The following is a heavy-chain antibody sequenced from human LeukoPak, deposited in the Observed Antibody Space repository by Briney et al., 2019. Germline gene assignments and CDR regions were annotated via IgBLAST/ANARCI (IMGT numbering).Heavy chain of an antibody. CDR3: ARTRQHSSGWYGYLDDAFDI. Sequence: SQTLSLTCTVSGGSISSGDYYWSWIRQPPGKGLEWIGYIYYSGSTYYNPSLKSRVTISVDTSKNQFSLKLSSVTAADTAVYYCARTRQHSSGWYGYLDDAFDIWGQGTMVTVSS. CDR2: IYYSGST. D-gene: IGHD6-19*01. CDR1: GGSISSGDYY. V-gene: IGHV4-30-4*01. J-gene: IGHJ3*02.